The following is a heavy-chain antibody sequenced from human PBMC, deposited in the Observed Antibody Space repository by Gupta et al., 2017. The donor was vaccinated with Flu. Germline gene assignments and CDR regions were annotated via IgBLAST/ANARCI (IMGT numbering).Heavy chain of an antibody. CDR2: INPNSGGT. J-gene: IGHJ3*02. V-gene: IGHV1-2*06. D-gene: IGHD3-22*01. CDR3: AREPSAITMIVVVPQPDAFDI. Sequence: VRQAPGQGLEWMGRINPNSGGTNYAQKFQGRVTMTRDTSISTAYMELSRLRSDDTAVYYCAREPSAITMIVVVPQPDAFDIWGQGTMVTVSS.